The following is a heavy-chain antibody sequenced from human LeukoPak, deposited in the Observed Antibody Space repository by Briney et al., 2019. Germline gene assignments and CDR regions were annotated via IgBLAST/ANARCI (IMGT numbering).Heavy chain of an antibody. CDR1: GFTFSSYW. V-gene: IGHV3-7*03. CDR2: IKQDGSEK. Sequence: PGGSLRLSCAASGFTFSSYWMSWVRQAPGKGLEWVANIKQDGSEKYYVDSVKGRFTISRDNAKNSLYLQMNSLRAEDTAVYYCARDLVVGHYYYGMDVWGQGTTVTVSS. D-gene: IGHD2-8*02. CDR3: ARDLVVGHYYYGMDV. J-gene: IGHJ6*02.